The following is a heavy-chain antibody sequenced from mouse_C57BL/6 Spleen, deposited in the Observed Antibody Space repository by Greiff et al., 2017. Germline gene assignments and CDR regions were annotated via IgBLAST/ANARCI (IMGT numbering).Heavy chain of an antibody. CDR1: GFTFSSYG. Sequence: EVQRVESGGDLVKPGGSLKLSCAASGFTFSSYGMSWVRQTPDKRLEWVATISTGGSYTYYPDSVKGRFTISRDNAKNTLYLQMSSLKSEDTAKYYCARQANWSWFAYWGQGTLVTVSA. J-gene: IGHJ3*01. CDR3: ARQANWSWFAY. CDR2: ISTGGSYT. D-gene: IGHD4-1*01. V-gene: IGHV5-6*01.